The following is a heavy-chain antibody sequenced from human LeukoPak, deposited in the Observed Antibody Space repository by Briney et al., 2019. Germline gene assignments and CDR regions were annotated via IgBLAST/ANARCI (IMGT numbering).Heavy chain of an antibody. Sequence: GASVKVSCKASGYTFTAYDMTWVRQATGQGFEWMGWMNPDSGDTAYAQKFQGRVTMTRDTSISTAYMELRSLRSEDTAVYYCVLYPDTDYCGGDCSIPRWGQGTLVTVSS. D-gene: IGHD2-21*02. V-gene: IGHV1-8*01. CDR3: VLYPDTDYCGGDCSIPR. J-gene: IGHJ4*02. CDR2: MNPDSGDT. CDR1: GYTFTAYD.